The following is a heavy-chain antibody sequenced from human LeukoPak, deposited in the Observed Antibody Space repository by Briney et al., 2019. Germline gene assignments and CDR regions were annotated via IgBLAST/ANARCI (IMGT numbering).Heavy chain of an antibody. Sequence: PGGSLRLSCAASGFTFDDYAMHWVRQAPGKGLEWVSGISWNSGSIGYADSVKGRFTISRDNAKNSLYLQMNSLRAEDTALYYCAKAYYDNYYFDYWGQGTLVTVSS. CDR3: AKAYYDNYYFDY. CDR2: ISWNSGSI. J-gene: IGHJ4*02. D-gene: IGHD3-22*01. V-gene: IGHV3-9*01. CDR1: GFTFDDYA.